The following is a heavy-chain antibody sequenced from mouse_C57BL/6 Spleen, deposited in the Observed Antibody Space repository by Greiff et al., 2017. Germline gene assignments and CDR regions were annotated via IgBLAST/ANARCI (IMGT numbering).Heavy chain of an antibody. CDR1: GYTFTSYW. D-gene: IGHD2-1*01. CDR2: IDPSDSDT. Sequence: VQLQQPGAELVRPGSSVKLSCKASGYTFTSYWMHWVKQRPIQGLEWIGNIDPSDSDTHYNQKFKDKATLTVDKSSSTAYMQLSSLTSEDSAVYYCARWVTDYFDYWGQGTTLTVSS. J-gene: IGHJ2*01. V-gene: IGHV1-52*01. CDR3: ARWVTDYFDY.